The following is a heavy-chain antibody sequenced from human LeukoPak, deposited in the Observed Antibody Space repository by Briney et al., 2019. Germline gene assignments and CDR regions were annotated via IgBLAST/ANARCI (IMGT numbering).Heavy chain of an antibody. CDR3: ARRPGGWYNVWFDP. Sequence: SETLSLTCTVSGGSISSSSYYWGWIRQPPGKGLEWIGSIYYSGSTYYNPSLKSRVTISVDTSKNQFSLKLSSVTAADTAVYYCARRPGGWYNVWFDPWGQGTLVTVSS. CDR1: GGSISSSSYY. CDR2: IYYSGST. J-gene: IGHJ5*02. V-gene: IGHV4-39*01. D-gene: IGHD6-19*01.